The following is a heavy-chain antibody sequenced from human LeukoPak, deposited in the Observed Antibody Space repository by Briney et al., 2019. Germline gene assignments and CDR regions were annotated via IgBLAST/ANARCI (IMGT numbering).Heavy chain of an antibody. CDR3: ASESYDSSGSLYFDY. D-gene: IGHD3-22*01. Sequence: SETLSLTCTVSGGSISSYYWSWIRQPPGKGLEWIGYIYYSGSTNYNPSLKSRVTISVDTSKNQFSLKLSSVTAADTAVYYCASESYDSSGSLYFDYWGQGTLVTVSS. CDR2: IYYSGST. J-gene: IGHJ4*02. V-gene: IGHV4-59*01. CDR1: GGSISSYY.